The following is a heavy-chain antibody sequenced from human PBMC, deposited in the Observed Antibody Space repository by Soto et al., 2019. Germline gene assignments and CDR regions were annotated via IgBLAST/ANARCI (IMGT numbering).Heavy chain of an antibody. D-gene: IGHD3-10*01. Sequence: GGSLRLSCAASGFTFSIYWMHWVRQAPGEGLVWVSRINTAGTTTTYADSVKGRFTVSRDNAKSTLYLQMNNLRVEDTAVYYCASLDGSGSYYAFDIWGQGTMVTVSS. CDR2: INTAGTTT. V-gene: IGHV3-74*01. CDR3: ASLDGSGSYYAFDI. CDR1: GFTFSIYW. J-gene: IGHJ3*02.